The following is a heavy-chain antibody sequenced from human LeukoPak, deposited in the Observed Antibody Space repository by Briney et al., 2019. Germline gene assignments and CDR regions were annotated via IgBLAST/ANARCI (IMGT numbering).Heavy chain of an antibody. V-gene: IGHV6-1*01. Sequence: SQTLSLTCAISGDSVLSNSSTWNWIRQSPSRGLEWLGRTYYWSKWYNDYAPSLKSRLTIDRDTSKNHFSLQLSSVTPEDTAIYFCVRERLTPRLGGDAYFYMDVWGKGTTATVS. CDR3: VRERLTPRLGGDAYFYMDV. CDR2: TYYWSKWYN. CDR1: GDSVLSNSST. D-gene: IGHD4-17*01. J-gene: IGHJ6*03.